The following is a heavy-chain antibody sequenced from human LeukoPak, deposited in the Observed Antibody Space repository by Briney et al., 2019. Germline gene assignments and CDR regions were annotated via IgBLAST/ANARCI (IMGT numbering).Heavy chain of an antibody. Sequence: ASVKVSCKASGYTFTSYDTNWVRQATGQGLEWMGWMNPNSGKTGYAQKFQGRVTMTRNTSISTAYMELSSLRSEDTAVYYCARVRAVVVPAAMSRAPLGRYNWFDPWGQGTLVTVSS. V-gene: IGHV1-8*01. J-gene: IGHJ5*02. CDR1: GYTFTSYD. D-gene: IGHD2-2*01. CDR3: ARVRAVVVPAAMSRAPLGRYNWFDP. CDR2: MNPNSGKT.